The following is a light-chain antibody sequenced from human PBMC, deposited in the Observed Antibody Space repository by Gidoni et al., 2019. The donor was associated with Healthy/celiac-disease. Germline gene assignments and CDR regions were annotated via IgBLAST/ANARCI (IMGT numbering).Light chain of an antibody. CDR1: SLLSCY. J-gene: IGLJ2*01. V-gene: IGLV3-19*01. CDR3: YSRDSSGKHLV. Sequence: SSELTQEPAVSVALGQTVRITCQGDSLLSCYAGWYQQKAGQAPVLIIYIKNNRPSGVPDRFSGSTSGNTASLTITGTQAEDEADYFCYSRDSSGKHLVFGGGTKLTVL. CDR2: IKN.